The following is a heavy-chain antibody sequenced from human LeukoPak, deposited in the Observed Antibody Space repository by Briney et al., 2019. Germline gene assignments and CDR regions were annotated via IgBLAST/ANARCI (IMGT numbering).Heavy chain of an antibody. CDR1: GGLISISTYY. CDR3: ARVKGYSGSYPTVYHFDY. Sequence: PSETLSLTCTVSGGLISISTYYWGWIRQPQGKRPEWIGSIYYSGTTHYNPSLKSRVTISVDTSKNQFSLKLSSVTAADTAVYYCARVKGYSGSYPTVYHFDYWGQGTLVTVSS. D-gene: IGHD1-26*01. CDR2: IYYSGTT. J-gene: IGHJ4*02. V-gene: IGHV4-39*07.